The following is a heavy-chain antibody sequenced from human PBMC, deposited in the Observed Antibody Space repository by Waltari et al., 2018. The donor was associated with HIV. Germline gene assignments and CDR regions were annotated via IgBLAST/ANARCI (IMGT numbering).Heavy chain of an antibody. CDR2: INHSGGT. J-gene: IGHJ6*03. CDR3: ARGYPLTALSYYYMDV. CDR1: GGSINVYY. V-gene: IGHV4-34*02. Sequence: QVQLQQWGAGLLKPSETLSLTCAVYGGSINVYYWSWIRQPPGKGLEWIGEINHSGGTNHNPSLKSRVTISVDTSKNQFSLKLNSVTAADTAVYYCARGYPLTALSYYYMDVWGKGTTVTVSS.